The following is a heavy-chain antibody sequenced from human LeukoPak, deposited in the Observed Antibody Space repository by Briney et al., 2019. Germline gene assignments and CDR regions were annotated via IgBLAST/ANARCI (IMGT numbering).Heavy chain of an antibody. CDR2: ISWNSGSI. J-gene: IGHJ4*02. Sequence: GGSLRLSCAASGFTFDDYAMHWVRQAPGKGLEWVSGISWNSGSIGYADSVKGRFTISRDNSKNTLYLQMNSLRAEDTAVYYCAKESGFGELLFFDYWGQGTLVTVSS. D-gene: IGHD3-10*01. CDR3: AKESGFGELLFFDY. CDR1: GFTFDDYA. V-gene: IGHV3-9*01.